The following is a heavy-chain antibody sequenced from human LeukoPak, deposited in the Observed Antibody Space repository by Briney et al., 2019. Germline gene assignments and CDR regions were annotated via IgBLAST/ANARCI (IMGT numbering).Heavy chain of an antibody. Sequence: GGSLRLSCAASGFTLSSYEMSWVRQAPGKGLEWVSYISSGGSAIKYADSVKGRFTISRDNAKNSLYLQMNSLRAEDTAVYYCARERGKDFDYWGQGTLVTVAS. CDR2: ISSGGSAI. J-gene: IGHJ4*02. V-gene: IGHV3-48*03. CDR3: ARERGKDFDY. CDR1: GFTLSSYE.